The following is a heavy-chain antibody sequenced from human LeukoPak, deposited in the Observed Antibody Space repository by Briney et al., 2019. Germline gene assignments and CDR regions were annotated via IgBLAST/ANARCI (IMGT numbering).Heavy chain of an antibody. CDR2: ISSSSSYI. J-gene: IGHJ4*02. D-gene: IGHD3-10*01. V-gene: IGHV3-21*04. CDR3: AKRGDNYYGSGSYYGAADY. CDR1: GFTFSSYS. Sequence: PGGSLRLSCAASGFTFSSYSMNWVRQAPGKGLEWVSSISSSSSYIYYADSVKGRFTISRDNAKNSLYLQMNSLRAEDTAVYYCAKRGDNYYGSGSYYGAADYWGQGTLVTVSS.